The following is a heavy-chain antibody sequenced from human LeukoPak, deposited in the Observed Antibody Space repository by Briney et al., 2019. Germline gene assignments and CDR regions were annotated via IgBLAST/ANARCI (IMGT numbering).Heavy chain of an antibody. V-gene: IGHV1-69*13. CDR1: GGIFSSYA. J-gene: IGHJ5*02. CDR3: ARVGKGSSTRDWFDP. D-gene: IGHD2-2*01. Sequence: ASVKVSCKASGGIFSSYAISWARQAPGQGLEWMGGIIPIFGTANYAQNFQGRVTITADESTRTAYMELSSLRSEDTAVYYCARVGKGSSTRDWFDPWGQGTLVTVSS. CDR2: IIPIFGTA.